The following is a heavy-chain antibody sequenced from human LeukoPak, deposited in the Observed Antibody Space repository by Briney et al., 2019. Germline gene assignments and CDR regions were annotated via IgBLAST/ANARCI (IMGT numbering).Heavy chain of an antibody. Sequence: SQTLSLTCAISGDSVSSNSAAWNWIRQSPSRGLEWLGRTYHRSKWYNDYAVSVKSRITINPDTSKNQFSLQLNSVTPEDTAVYYCARDREDHYYDSSPPFDHWGRGTLVTVSS. D-gene: IGHD3-22*01. V-gene: IGHV6-1*01. CDR3: ARDREDHYYDSSPPFDH. CDR2: TYHRSKWYN. J-gene: IGHJ2*01. CDR1: GDSVSSNSAA.